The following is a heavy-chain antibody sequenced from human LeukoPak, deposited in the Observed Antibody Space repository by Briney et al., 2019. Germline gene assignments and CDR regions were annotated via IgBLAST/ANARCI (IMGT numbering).Heavy chain of an antibody. CDR1: GASVSGNY. CDR3: AKFSRWIPFKF. CDR2: LLDDGVT. D-gene: IGHD5-18*01. J-gene: IGHJ1*01. Sequence: SETLSLTCAVSGASVSGNYWSWIRQSPEKGLEWIGHLLDDGVTDYNPSLKSRVTILSDTSKNQFSLRLTSVTAADTAIYYCAKFSRWIPFKFWGQGTLVTVSS. V-gene: IGHV4-59*02.